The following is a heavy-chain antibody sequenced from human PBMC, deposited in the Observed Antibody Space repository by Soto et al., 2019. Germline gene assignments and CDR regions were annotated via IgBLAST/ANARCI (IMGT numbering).Heavy chain of an antibody. D-gene: IGHD3-9*01. CDR3: AREGSSGLRYFDWLPTQDWYFDL. CDR1: GFTFSSYA. Sequence: GGSMRLSCAASGFTFSSYAVHWVRQAPGKGLEYVSAISSNGGSTYYANSVKGRFTISRDNSKNTLYLQMGSLRAEDMAVYYCAREGSSGLRYFDWLPTQDWYFDLWGRGTLVTVSS. V-gene: IGHV3-64*01. CDR2: ISSNGGST. J-gene: IGHJ2*01.